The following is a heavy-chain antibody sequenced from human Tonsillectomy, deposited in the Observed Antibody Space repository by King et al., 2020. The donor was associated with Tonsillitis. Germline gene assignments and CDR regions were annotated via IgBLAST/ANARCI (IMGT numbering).Heavy chain of an antibody. CDR1: GYSFTSYW. V-gene: IGHV5-10-1*03. D-gene: IGHD3-22*01. CDR3: ARLKFDYYVSSGYIDY. J-gene: IGHJ4*02. CDR2: IDPSDSYT. Sequence: VQLVESGAEVKKPGESLRISCKGSGYSFTSYWISWVRQMPGKGLEWMGRIDPSDSYTNYSPSFQGHVTISADKSISTAYLQWSSLKASDTAMYYCARLKFDYYVSSGYIDYWGQGTLVTVSS.